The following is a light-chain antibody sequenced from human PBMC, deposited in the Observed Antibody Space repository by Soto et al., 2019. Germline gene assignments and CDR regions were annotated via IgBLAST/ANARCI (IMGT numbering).Light chain of an antibody. V-gene: IGLV2-14*01. J-gene: IGLJ3*02. Sequence: QSALTQPASVSGSPGQSITISCTGTSSDVGGYDYVSWYQLHPGKAPKLMVFEVSNRPSGVPDRFSGSKSGTSASLAISGLRSEDEADYYCAAWDDSLSGQVFGGGTKLTVL. CDR2: EVS. CDR3: AAWDDSLSGQV. CDR1: SSDVGGYDY.